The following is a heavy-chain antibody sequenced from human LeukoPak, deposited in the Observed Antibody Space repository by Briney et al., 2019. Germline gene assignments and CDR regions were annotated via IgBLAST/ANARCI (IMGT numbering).Heavy chain of an antibody. D-gene: IGHD3-3*01. Sequence: KTSETLSLTCTVSGGSISSSSYYWGWIRQPPGKGLEWIGSIYYSGSTYYNPSLKSRVTISVDTSKNQFSLKLSSVTAADTAVYYCARLNSYYDFWSGYLNMDGPWGQGTLVTVSS. CDR1: GGSISSSSYY. V-gene: IGHV4-39*01. CDR2: IYYSGST. CDR3: ARLNSYYDFWSGYLNMDGP. J-gene: IGHJ5*02.